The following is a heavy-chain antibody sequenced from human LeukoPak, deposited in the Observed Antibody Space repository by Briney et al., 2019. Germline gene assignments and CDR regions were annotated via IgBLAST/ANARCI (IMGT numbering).Heavy chain of an antibody. V-gene: IGHV1-2*02. CDR3: ARDLQNWFDP. D-gene: IGHD1-1*01. CDR2: INTDNGGT. CDR1: GYTFIDYY. J-gene: IGHJ5*02. Sequence: ASVKVSCKASGYTFIDYYIHWVRQAPGQGLEWMGWINTDNGGTNYAQKFQGRVTMTRNTSISTAYMELSSLRSEDTAVYYCARDLQNWFDPWGQGTLVTVSS.